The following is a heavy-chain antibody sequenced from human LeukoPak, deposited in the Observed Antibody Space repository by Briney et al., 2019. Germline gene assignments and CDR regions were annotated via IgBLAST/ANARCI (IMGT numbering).Heavy chain of an antibody. CDR1: GGSISSGSYY. J-gene: IGHJ4*02. Sequence: PSQTLSLTCTVSGGSISSGSYYWSWIRQPPGKGLEWIGEINHSGSTNYNPSLKSRVTISVDTSKNQFSLKLSSVTAADTAVYYCARRPGTILDSWGQGTLVTVSS. V-gene: IGHV4-39*07. CDR2: INHSGST. CDR3: ARRPGTILDS. D-gene: IGHD3-3*01.